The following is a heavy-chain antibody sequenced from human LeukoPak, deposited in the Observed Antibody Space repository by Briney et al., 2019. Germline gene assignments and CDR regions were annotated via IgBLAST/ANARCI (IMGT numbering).Heavy chain of an antibody. D-gene: IGHD2-21*02. CDR3: AKDLKAHIVVVTAADY. V-gene: IGHV3-30*18. Sequence: GGSLRLSCAASGFTFSSYGMHWVRQAPGKGLGWVAVISYDGSNKYYADSVKGRFTISRDNSKNTLYLQMNSLRAEDTAVYYCAKDLKAHIVVVTAADYWGQGTLVTVSS. CDR2: ISYDGSNK. J-gene: IGHJ4*02. CDR1: GFTFSSYG.